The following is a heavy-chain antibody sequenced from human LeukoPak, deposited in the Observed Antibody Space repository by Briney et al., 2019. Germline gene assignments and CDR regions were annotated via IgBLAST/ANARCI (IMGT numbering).Heavy chain of an antibody. CDR1: GYSISSGYY. Sequence: SETLSLTCTVSGYSISSGYYWGWIRQPPGKGLEWIGSIYHSGSTYYNPSLKSRVTISVDTSKDQFSLKLSSVTAADTAVYYCARVQKSGPLDYWGQGTLVTVSS. J-gene: IGHJ4*02. CDR2: IYHSGST. CDR3: ARVQKSGPLDY. D-gene: IGHD1-26*01. V-gene: IGHV4-38-2*02.